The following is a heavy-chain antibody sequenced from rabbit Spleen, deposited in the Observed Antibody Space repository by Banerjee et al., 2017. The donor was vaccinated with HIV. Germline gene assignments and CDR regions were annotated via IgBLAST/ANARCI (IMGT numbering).Heavy chain of an antibody. Sequence: QSLEEAGGDLVKPGAALILTCAASGFSVSSRHYLCWVRQAPGKGLECGACIYPDSSGSAYSATWAKGRFSFSKASSTTVTLQMTSLTAADAATYFCARDLDDVIGWNFGWGGPGTLVTVS. CDR1: GFSVSSRHY. J-gene: IGHJ2*01. V-gene: IGHV1S40*01. CDR3: ARDLDDVIGWNFGW. CDR2: IYPDSSGSA. D-gene: IGHD4-1*01.